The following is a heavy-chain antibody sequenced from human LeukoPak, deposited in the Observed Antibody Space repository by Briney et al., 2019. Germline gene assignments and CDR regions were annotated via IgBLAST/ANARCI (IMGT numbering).Heavy chain of an antibody. D-gene: IGHD2-21*01. V-gene: IGHV3-30*18. CDR3: AKGYCGGDCPFDY. Sequence: GRSLRLSCAASGFTFSSYAMHWVRQAPGKGLEWVALISYDGRNNYYADSVKGRFTISRDNSKNTLYLLMNSLRAEDTAVYYCAKGYCGGDCPFDYWGQGTLVTVSS. CDR1: GFTFSSYA. CDR2: ISYDGRNN. J-gene: IGHJ4*02.